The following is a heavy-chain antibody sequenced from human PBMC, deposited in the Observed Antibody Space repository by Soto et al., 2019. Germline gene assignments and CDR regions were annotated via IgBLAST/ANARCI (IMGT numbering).Heavy chain of an antibody. J-gene: IGHJ5*02. CDR1: GYTFITYG. V-gene: IGHV1-18*04. D-gene: IGHD6-6*01. Sequence: QVQLVQSGAEVKKPGASVKISCKPSGYTFITYGINWVRQAPGQGLEWMGWISVYNGNTKYAQKFQGRVTMTTDTSTSTAYMELRSLRTDDTAVYYGARDLIAARPGWFAPWGQGTLVTVSS. CDR2: ISVYNGNT. CDR3: ARDLIAARPGWFAP.